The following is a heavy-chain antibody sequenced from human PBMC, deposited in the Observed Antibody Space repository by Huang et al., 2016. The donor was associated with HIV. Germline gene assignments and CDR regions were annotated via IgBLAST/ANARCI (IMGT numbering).Heavy chain of an antibody. D-gene: IGHD3-22*01. J-gene: IGHJ4*02. CDR2: RNPKSGNT. CDR3: ARARGFLYDSTGYYSRYYFDS. V-gene: IGHV1-8*02. Sequence: QVQLVQSGAEVKKPGASVKVSCKASGFNFNNYEFNWVRQDSGQGLEWTGWRNPKSGNTGYAQKFQGRVTMTRNTSITTAYMDLRSLRSEDTAVYYCARARGFLYDSTGYYSRYYFDSWGQGTLVTISS. CDR1: GFNFNNYE.